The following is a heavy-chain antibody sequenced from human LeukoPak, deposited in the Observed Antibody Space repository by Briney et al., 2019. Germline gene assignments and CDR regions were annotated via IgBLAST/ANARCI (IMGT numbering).Heavy chain of an antibody. CDR2: IWANGINK. Sequence: HPGMSLRLSCAASGFTFTNFGMHWVRQTPGKGLEWVAVIWANGINKYYADFVKGRFTFSRDNSKNTLSLEMNSLTAEDTAVYYCAKVSRRVLEWSREGWFDPWGQGTLVTVSS. CDR1: GFTFTNFG. V-gene: IGHV3-30*18. CDR3: AKVSRRVLEWSREGWFDP. J-gene: IGHJ5*02. D-gene: IGHD3-3*01.